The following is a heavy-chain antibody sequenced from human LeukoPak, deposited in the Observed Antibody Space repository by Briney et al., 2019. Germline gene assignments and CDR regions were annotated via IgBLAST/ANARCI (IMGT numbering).Heavy chain of an antibody. D-gene: IGHD2-21*02. V-gene: IGHV1-2*02. J-gene: IGHJ4*02. Sequence: EASVKVSCKASGYRFISNYIQWVRQAPGLGPEWMGWMHPGNGNTRCAEKFQGRVTMTRDTSINTAYMDLSSLRSDDTAVYYCAREGSYCVGGDCYSFDFWGQGTLITVSS. CDR1: GYRFISNY. CDR3: AREGSYCVGGDCYSFDF. CDR2: MHPGNGNT.